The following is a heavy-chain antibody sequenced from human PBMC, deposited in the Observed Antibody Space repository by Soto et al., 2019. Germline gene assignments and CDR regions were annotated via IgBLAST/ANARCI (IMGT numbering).Heavy chain of an antibody. CDR1: GFTFSSYA. Sequence: GGSLRLSCAASGFTFSSYAMSWVRQAPGKGLEWVSAISGSGGSTYYADSVKGRFTISRDNSKNTLYLQMNSLRAEDTAVYYCALPVTIFGVVITGYSDYWGQGTLVTVSS. D-gene: IGHD3-3*01. J-gene: IGHJ4*02. CDR3: ALPVTIFGVVITGYSDY. CDR2: ISGSGGST. V-gene: IGHV3-23*01.